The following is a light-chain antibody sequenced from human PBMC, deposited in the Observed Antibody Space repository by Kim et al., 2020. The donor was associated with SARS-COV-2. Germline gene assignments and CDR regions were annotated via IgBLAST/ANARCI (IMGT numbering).Light chain of an antibody. Sequence: EIVLTQFPGTLSLSPGEGATLSCRASQSVARSYLAWYQQKPGHAPRLLIFGATTRASGIPDRFSGSGSGTDFTLNITRLEPDDFAVYYCQQYGTSPSWTFGPGTKVDIK. CDR3: QQYGTSPSWT. V-gene: IGKV3-20*01. J-gene: IGKJ1*01. CDR1: QSVARSY. CDR2: GAT.